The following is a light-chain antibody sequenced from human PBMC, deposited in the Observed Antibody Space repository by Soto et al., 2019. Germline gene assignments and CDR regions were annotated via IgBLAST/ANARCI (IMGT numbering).Light chain of an antibody. CDR2: DTF. CDR3: MLSDSGGLV. J-gene: IGLJ2*01. CDR1: SGAVTSGRY. V-gene: IGLV7-46*01. Sequence: QSVVTQEPSLTVSPGGTVTLTCGSSSGAVTSGRYPYWFQQKPGQAPRTLIYDTFNKHSWTPARFSGSLLGGKAALTLSGAQPEDEAEYYCMLSDSGGLVFGGGTKLTVL.